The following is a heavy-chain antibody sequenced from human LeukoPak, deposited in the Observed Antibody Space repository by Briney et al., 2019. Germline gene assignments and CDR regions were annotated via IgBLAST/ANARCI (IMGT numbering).Heavy chain of an antibody. V-gene: IGHV4-34*01. CDR2: INHSGST. CDR1: GGPFSGYY. CDR3: ARGGHYYGSGTPFDY. J-gene: IGHJ4*02. D-gene: IGHD3-10*01. Sequence: KPSETLSLTCAVYGGPFSGYYWSWIRQPPGKGLEWIGEINHSGSTNYNPSLKSRVTISVDTSKNQFSLKLSSVTAADTAVYYCARGGHYYGSGTPFDYWGQGTLVTVSS.